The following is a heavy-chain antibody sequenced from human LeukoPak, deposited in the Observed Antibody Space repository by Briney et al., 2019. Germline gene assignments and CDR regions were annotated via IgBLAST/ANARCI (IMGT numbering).Heavy chain of an antibody. CDR2: ISYSGST. Sequence: KPSETLSLTCTVSGDSIDDSYWSWIRQSPGKGLEWIGYISYSGSTIYNPSLKSRVTISFDTSKNQFSLRLTSVTAADTAVYSRATMTTVTMYSYYFDSWGQGTLVTVSS. V-gene: IGHV4-59*01. CDR1: GDSIDDSY. J-gene: IGHJ4*02. CDR3: ATMTTVTMYSYYFDS. D-gene: IGHD4-11*01.